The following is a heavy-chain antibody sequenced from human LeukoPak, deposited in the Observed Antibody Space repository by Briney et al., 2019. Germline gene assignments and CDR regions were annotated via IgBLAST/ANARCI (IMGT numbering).Heavy chain of an antibody. Sequence: GGSLRLSCAASGFTFSSYSMNWVRQAPGKGLEWVSSISSSSSYIYYADSVKGRFTISRDNSKNTLYLQMNSLRAEDTAVYYCARGGVWDSSGLNWFDPWGQGTLVTVSS. CDR3: ARGGVWDSSGLNWFDP. V-gene: IGHV3-21*01. D-gene: IGHD3-22*01. CDR2: ISSSSSYI. CDR1: GFTFSSYS. J-gene: IGHJ5*02.